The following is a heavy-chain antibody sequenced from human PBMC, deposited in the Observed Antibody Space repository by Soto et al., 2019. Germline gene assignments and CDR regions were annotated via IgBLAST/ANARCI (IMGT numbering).Heavy chain of an antibody. CDR3: ARDAWLV. CDR2: INHSGST. CDR1: GGSFSGYY. J-gene: IGHJ4*02. Sequence: QVQLQQWGAGLLKPSETLSLTCAVYGGSFSGYYWSWIRQPPGKGLEWIGEINHSGSTNYNPALNSRVTISVDTSKNQFSLKLSSVTAADTAVYYCARDAWLVWGQGTLVTVSS. D-gene: IGHD6-19*01. V-gene: IGHV4-34*01.